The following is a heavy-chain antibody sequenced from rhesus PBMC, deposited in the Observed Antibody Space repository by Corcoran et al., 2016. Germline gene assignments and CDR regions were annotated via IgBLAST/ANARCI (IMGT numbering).Heavy chain of an antibody. CDR2: IAYSGST. V-gene: IGHV4-122*02. Sequence: QVQLQESGPGLVKPSETLSLTCAVSGGSISSGYYYWSWIRQPPGKGLEWSGYIAYSGSTSYNPSLKRRVTISRDTSKNQFSLKLSSVTAADTAVYYCARDYGSRFDYWGQGVLVTVAS. CDR3: ARDYGSRFDY. J-gene: IGHJ4*01. D-gene: IGHD4-29*01. CDR1: GGSISSGYYY.